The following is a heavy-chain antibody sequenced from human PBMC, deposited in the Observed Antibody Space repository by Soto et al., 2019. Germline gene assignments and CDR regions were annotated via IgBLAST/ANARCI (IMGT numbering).Heavy chain of an antibody. J-gene: IGHJ4*02. CDR3: ARDPKTSGGQHWAFNYFDS. CDR1: GFSFSISP. V-gene: IGHV3-30-3*01. D-gene: IGHD7-27*01. CDR2: ISYDGTNK. Sequence: VQLVESGGGLVKPGGSLRLSCVASGFSFSISPMHWVRQAPGKGPEWVALISYDGTNKFYADSVKGRFTISRDNSKSTLYLQVDSLRPEDAAVYYCARDPKTSGGQHWAFNYFDSWGQGTLVTVSS.